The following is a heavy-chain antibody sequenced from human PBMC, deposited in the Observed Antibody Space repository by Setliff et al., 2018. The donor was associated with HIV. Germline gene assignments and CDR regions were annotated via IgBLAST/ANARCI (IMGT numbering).Heavy chain of an antibody. CDR3: ARRHNDYSLYYFDS. CDR1: VESFSGFY. V-gene: IGHV4-39*01. CDR2: VYYSGST. J-gene: IGHJ4*02. D-gene: IGHD5-12*01. Sequence: SETLSLTCAVYVESFSGFYWGWIRQPPGKGLEWIGSVYYSGSTYYNPSLESRVTISADMSKNQFSLKLSSVTAADTAVYYCARRHNDYSLYYFDSWGQGTLVTVSS.